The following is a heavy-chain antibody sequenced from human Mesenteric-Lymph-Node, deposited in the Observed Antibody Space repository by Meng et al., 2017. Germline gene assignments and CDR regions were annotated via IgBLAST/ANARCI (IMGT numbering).Heavy chain of an antibody. V-gene: IGHV1-2*06. CDR2: INPNSGGT. J-gene: IGHJ4*02. Sequence: QVQLVQAGAEGKKPGAAGKASCKSSGYTFTGYYMHWVRQAPGQGLEWMGRINPNSGGTNYAQKVQGRVTMTRDTSISTAYMELSRLRSDDTAVYYCAREGYNYENDYWGQGTLVTVSS. D-gene: IGHD5-24*01. CDR3: AREGYNYENDY. CDR1: GYTFTGYY.